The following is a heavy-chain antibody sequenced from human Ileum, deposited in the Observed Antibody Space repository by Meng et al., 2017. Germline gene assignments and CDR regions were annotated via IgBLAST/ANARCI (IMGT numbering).Heavy chain of an antibody. CDR1: GFSFTSYN. J-gene: IGHJ3*02. D-gene: IGHD6-19*01. Sequence: GESLKISCAASGFSFTSYNLHWVRQAPGKGPEWVAVVSIADNKEYYADSVKGRFTISRDNSKNRLYLQMNSLRVEDSALYYCASLSRWDPNGFDKWGQGTMVTVSS. CDR3: ASLSRWDPNGFDK. CDR2: VSIADNKE. V-gene: IGHV3-30*13.